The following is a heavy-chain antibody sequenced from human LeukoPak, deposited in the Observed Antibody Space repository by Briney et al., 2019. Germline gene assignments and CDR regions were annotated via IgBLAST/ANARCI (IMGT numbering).Heavy chain of an antibody. CDR3: ERLLGYSENY. CDR2: INPNSGGT. D-gene: IGHD5-18*01. V-gene: IGHV1-2*02. Sequence: ASVKVSCKASGYTFTGYYMHLVRQAPAQAREWMGWINPNSGGTNYAQKFQGRITMTRSTSISTAYMELGRLRSDDTAVYYCERLLGYSENYWGQGTLVTVSS. CDR1: GYTFTGYY. J-gene: IGHJ4*02.